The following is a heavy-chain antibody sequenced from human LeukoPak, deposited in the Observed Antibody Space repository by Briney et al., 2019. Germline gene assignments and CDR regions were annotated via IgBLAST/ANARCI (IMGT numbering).Heavy chain of an antibody. J-gene: IGHJ4*02. D-gene: IGHD6-19*01. CDR3: AKVLSGWYRGNDW. Sequence: GGSLTLSCAASGFTVSDNYMSWARQAPGKGLEWVSTFGNSGNTPYYADSVKGRFTVSRDNSKNTLYLQMNGLRAEDTPTYYCAKVLSGWYRGNDWWGQGTLVAVSS. CDR1: GFTVSDNY. V-gene: IGHV3-23*01. CDR2: FGNSGNTP.